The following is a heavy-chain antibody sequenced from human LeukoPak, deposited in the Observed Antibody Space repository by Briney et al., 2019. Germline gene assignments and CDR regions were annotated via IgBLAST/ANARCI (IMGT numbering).Heavy chain of an antibody. CDR3: ARGPHPTDCSSTSCYTHQQIDY. CDR1: GFTFSSYA. D-gene: IGHD2-2*02. Sequence: PGGSLRLSCAASGFTFSSYAMSWVRQAPGKGLEWVSAISGSGGSTYYADSVKGRFTISRDNSKNTLYLQMNSLRAEDTAVYYCARGPHPTDCSSTSCYTHQQIDYWGQGTLVTVSS. J-gene: IGHJ4*02. CDR2: ISGSGGST. V-gene: IGHV3-23*01.